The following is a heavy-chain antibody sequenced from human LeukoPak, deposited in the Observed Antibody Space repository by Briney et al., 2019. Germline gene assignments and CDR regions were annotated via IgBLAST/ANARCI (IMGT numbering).Heavy chain of an antibody. CDR2: INPYNGNT. J-gene: IGHJ4*02. V-gene: IGHV1-18*01. CDR1: GYSFTSYG. Sequence: ASVKVSCKASGYSFTSYGITWVRQAPGQGLELMGWINPYNGNTNYAQKLQGRVTMTTDTSTSTAYMDLRRLRSDDTAVYYCARERSGWFFSNWGQGSLVTVSS. D-gene: IGHD6-19*01. CDR3: ARERSGWFFSN.